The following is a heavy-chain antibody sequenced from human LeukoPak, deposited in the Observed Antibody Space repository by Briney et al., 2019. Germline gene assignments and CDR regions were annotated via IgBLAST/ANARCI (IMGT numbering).Heavy chain of an antibody. CDR3: ASERDRDDDLGDY. CDR2: IYYSGST. D-gene: IGHD2-15*01. J-gene: IGHJ4*02. Sequence: SETLSLTCTVSGGSISSSSYYWGWVRQPPGKGLEWIGSIYYSGSTYYNPSLKSRVTISVDTSKNQFSLKLSSVTAADTAVYYCASERDRDDDLGDYWGQGTLVTVSS. CDR1: GGSISSSSYY. V-gene: IGHV4-39*01.